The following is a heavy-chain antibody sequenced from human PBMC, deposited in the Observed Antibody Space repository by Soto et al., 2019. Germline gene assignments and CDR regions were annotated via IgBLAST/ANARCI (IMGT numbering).Heavy chain of an antibody. Sequence: QVQLVESGGAVVQPGRSLRLSRGAFGFTFSSYNMHWVRQAPGRGLEWVSFILYDGSNELYADSVKGRFTISRDNSKNTLYLQMNSLRADDTAVYYCARVSGFSSTSVDYWGQGTLVTVSS. CDR1: GFTFSSYN. D-gene: IGHD6-13*01. V-gene: IGHV3-33*01. CDR2: ILYDGSNE. J-gene: IGHJ4*02. CDR3: ARVSGFSSTSVDY.